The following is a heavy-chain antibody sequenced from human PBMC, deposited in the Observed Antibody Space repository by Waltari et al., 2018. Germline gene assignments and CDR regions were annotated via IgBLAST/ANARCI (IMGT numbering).Heavy chain of an antibody. CDR3: ARETHDYYDSSGYQGANY. D-gene: IGHD3-22*01. J-gene: IGHJ4*02. Sequence: EVQLLESGGGLVQPGGSLRLSCAASEFTFSNYAMSWVRQAPGKGLEWVSAVSGSGDSTFFADSVRGRCTISRDNSKNTLYLQMNSRRAEDTAIYFCARETHDYYDSSGYQGANYWGQGTLVTVSS. CDR2: VSGSGDST. CDR1: EFTFSNYA. V-gene: IGHV3-23*01.